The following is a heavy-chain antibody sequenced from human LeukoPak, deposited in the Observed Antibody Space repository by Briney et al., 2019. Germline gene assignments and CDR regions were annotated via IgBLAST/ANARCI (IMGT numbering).Heavy chain of an antibody. Sequence: SETLSLTCTVSGGSISSYYWSWNRQPPGKGLEWIGYIYYSGSTNYNPSLKSRVTISVDTSKNQFSLKLSSVTAADTAVYYCARGLPDDDFWSGYYPAWGQGTLVTVSS. CDR2: IYYSGST. CDR3: ARGLPDDDFWSGYYPA. D-gene: IGHD3-3*01. J-gene: IGHJ5*02. CDR1: GGSISSYY. V-gene: IGHV4-59*12.